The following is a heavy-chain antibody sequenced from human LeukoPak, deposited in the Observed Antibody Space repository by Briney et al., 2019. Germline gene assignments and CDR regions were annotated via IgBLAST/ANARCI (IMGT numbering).Heavy chain of an antibody. Sequence: SETLSLTCAVSGGSISSNSYYWGWIRQPPGKGLEWIGSIYYSGSTYYNPSLKSRVTISVDTSKNQFSLKLSSVTAADTAVYYCARSDADSTFYSFDIWGQGTMVTVSS. J-gene: IGHJ3*02. CDR2: IYYSGST. CDR1: GGSISSNSYY. CDR3: ARSDADSTFYSFDI. D-gene: IGHD2/OR15-2a*01. V-gene: IGHV4-39*01.